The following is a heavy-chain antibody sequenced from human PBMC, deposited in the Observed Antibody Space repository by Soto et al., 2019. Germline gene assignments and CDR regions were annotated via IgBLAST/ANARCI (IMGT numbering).Heavy chain of an antibody. J-gene: IGHJ5*02. D-gene: IGHD4-4*01. CDR2: IIPIIGII. Sequence: QVQLVQSGAEVKKPGSSVKVSCKASGGTFSTYTITWVRQAPGQGLEWMGRIIPIIGIINYAQKFQGRVTISADKFTGTAYMELTGLRSDDTAVYYCAGVPDSHYITSHASSYPWGQGTLVTVSS. CDR3: AGVPDSHYITSHASSYP. V-gene: IGHV1-69*02. CDR1: GGTFSTYT.